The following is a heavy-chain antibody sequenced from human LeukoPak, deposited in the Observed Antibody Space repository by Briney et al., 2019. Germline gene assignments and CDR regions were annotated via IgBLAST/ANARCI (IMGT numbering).Heavy chain of an antibody. D-gene: IGHD6-13*01. Sequence: GESLKISCKCSGYSFTSYWIGWVRQMPGKGLEWMGIIYPGDPDTRYSPSFQGKVTISADKSISTAYLQWSSLKASDTAMYYCARATNPGYSDYWGQGTLVTVYS. V-gene: IGHV5-51*01. CDR2: IYPGDPDT. CDR3: ARATNPGYSDY. J-gene: IGHJ4*02. CDR1: GYSFTSYW.